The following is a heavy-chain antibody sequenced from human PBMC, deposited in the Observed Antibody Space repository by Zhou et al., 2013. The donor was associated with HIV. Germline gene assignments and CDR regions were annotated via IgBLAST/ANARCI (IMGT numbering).Heavy chain of an antibody. CDR3: ARAGWFGKFLHYCDL. V-gene: IGHV1-18*01. CDR1: GPTFSSFT. Sequence: QVQLVQSGAEVKKPGASVKVSCKANGPTFSSFTINWVRQAPGQGLEWMGYISAYNGNTKIAQKFQDRVTVNTDTSTNTAYMELRSLTSEDTAMYFCARAGWFGKFLHYCDLWGRGTLVTVSS. CDR2: ISAYNGNT. D-gene: IGHD3-10*01. J-gene: IGHJ2*01.